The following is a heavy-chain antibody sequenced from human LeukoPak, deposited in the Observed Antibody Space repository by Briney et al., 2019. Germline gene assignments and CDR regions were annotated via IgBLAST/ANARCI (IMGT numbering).Heavy chain of an antibody. V-gene: IGHV4-59*12. Sequence: SETLSLTCTVSGGSISSYYWSWIRQPPGKGLEWIGYIYYSGSTNYNPSLKSRVTISVDTSKNQFSLKLSSVTAADTAVYYCARGGVNCDYVGGIYRYRFAPGGQGTLVTVPS. J-gene: IGHJ5*02. CDR1: GGSISSYY. D-gene: IGHD3-16*02. CDR3: ARGGVNCDYVGGIYRYRFAP. CDR2: IYYSGST.